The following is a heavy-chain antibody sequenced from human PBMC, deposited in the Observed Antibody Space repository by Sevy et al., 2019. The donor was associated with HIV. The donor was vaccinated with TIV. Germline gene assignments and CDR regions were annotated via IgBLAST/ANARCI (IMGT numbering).Heavy chain of an antibody. D-gene: IGHD2-2*01. CDR3: ARRYCSSTSCYGPGYYGMDV. CDR2: IYNSGST. CDR1: GGFVTSTSYY. J-gene: IGHJ6*02. Sequence: SETLSLTCTVSGGFVTSTSYYWAWIRQSPGKGLEWIGSIYNSGSTYYNPSLKSRVTISVHTSKNQFSLKLSSVTAADTAVYYCARRYCSSTSCYGPGYYGMDVWGQGTTVTVSS. V-gene: IGHV4-39*01.